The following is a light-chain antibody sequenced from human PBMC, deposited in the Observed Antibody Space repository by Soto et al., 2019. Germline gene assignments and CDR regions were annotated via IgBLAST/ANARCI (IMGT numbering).Light chain of an antibody. V-gene: IGKV1-5*03. CDR2: KAS. CDR1: QSISSW. Sequence: DIQMTQSPSTLSASVGDRVTITCRASQSISSWLAWYQQKPGKAPKLLIYKASSLESGVPSRFSGRGSGTEFTLTISSLQPDDFATYYCQQYNSYSWTFGQGTKVEIQ. CDR3: QQYNSYSWT. J-gene: IGKJ1*01.